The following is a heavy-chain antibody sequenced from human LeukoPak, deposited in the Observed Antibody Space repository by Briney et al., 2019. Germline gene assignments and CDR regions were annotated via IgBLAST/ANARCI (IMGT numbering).Heavy chain of an antibody. CDR1: GYTFTSYA. D-gene: IGHD3-10*01. CDR2: ISAYNGNT. Sequence: AASVKVSCKASGYTFTSYAMHWVRQAPRQRLEWMGWISAYNGNTNYAQKLQGRVTMTTDTSTSTAYMELRSLRSDDTAVYYCARLGGMVRGSPRHRMDGAFDIWGQGTMVTVSS. CDR3: ARLGGMVRGSPRHRMDGAFDI. V-gene: IGHV1-18*01. J-gene: IGHJ3*02.